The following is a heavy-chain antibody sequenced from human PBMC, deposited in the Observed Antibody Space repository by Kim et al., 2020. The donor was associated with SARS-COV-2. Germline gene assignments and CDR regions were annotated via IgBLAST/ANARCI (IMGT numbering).Heavy chain of an antibody. CDR3: ATNRWDIVVVPAAIATSFDY. CDR1: GGSISSSSYY. J-gene: IGHJ4*02. Sequence: SETLSLTCTVSGGSISSSSYYWGWIRQPPGKGLEWIGSIYYSGSTYYNPSLKSRVTISVDTSKNQFSLKLSSVTAADTAVYYCATNRWDIVVVPAAIATSFDYWGQGTLVTVSS. D-gene: IGHD2-2*02. V-gene: IGHV4-39*01. CDR2: IYYSGST.